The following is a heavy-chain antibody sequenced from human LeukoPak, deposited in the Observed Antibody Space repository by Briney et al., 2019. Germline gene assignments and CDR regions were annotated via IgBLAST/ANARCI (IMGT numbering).Heavy chain of an antibody. V-gene: IGHV1-18*01. Sequence: ASVKVSCKASGYTFTSYGISWVRQAPGQGLEWMAWISAYSGNTKYAQKIQVRVTMTTDTSTSTAYMELRSLRSDDTAVYYCARDAVSTVTAGGIDYWGQGTLVTVSS. CDR3: ARDAVSTVTAGGIDY. CDR1: GYTFTSYG. D-gene: IGHD2-21*02. CDR2: ISAYSGNT. J-gene: IGHJ4*02.